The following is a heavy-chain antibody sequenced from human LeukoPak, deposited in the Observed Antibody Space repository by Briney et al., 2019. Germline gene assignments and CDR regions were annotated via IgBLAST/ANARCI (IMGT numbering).Heavy chain of an antibody. CDR2: ISAYNGNT. CDR1: GYTFTIYG. J-gene: IGHJ3*02. CDR3: ARDDFGGPDAFDI. Sequence: GASVKVSSKASGYTFTIYGISWVRQAPGQGLEWMGWISAYNGNTNYAQKLQGRVTMTTDTSTSTAYMELRSLRSDDTAVYYCARDDFGGPDAFDIWGQGTMVTVSS. V-gene: IGHV1-18*01. D-gene: IGHD3-10*01.